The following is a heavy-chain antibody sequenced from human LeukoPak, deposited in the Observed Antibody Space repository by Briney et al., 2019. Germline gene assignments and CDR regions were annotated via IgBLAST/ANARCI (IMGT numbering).Heavy chain of an antibody. CDR2: ITYDGSHK. V-gene: IGHV3-30*18. CDR3: AKDSCGGDCYSFDY. J-gene: IGHJ4*02. D-gene: IGHD2-21*02. CDR1: GFTFSGYG. Sequence: GRSLRLSCAASGFTFSGYGMHWVRQAPGKGLEWVSVITYDGSHKNYADCVKGRFTISRDSSKNTLYLQMNSLRAEDTAVYYCAKDSCGGDCYSFDYWGQGTLVTVSS.